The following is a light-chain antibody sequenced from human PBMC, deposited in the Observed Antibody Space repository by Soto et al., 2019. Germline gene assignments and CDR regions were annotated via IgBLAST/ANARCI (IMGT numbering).Light chain of an antibody. CDR1: QSVLYSSNNKNY. CDR3: QQYYRLGT. Sequence: DIVMTQSPDSLAVSLGERATINCKSSQSVLYSSNNKNYLAWYQLKPGQPPKLLISWASTRESGVPDRFSGSGSGTDFTLTISSLQAKDVAVYYCQQYYRLGTFGGGTKVEIK. J-gene: IGKJ4*01. CDR2: WAS. V-gene: IGKV4-1*01.